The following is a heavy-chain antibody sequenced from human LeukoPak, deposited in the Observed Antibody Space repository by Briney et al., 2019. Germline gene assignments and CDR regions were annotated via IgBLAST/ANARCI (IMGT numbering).Heavy chain of an antibody. CDR2: IRYDGSNK. J-gene: IGHJ4*02. CDR1: GFTFSSYG. CDR3: ARDPFFAGKGDY. Sequence: PGGSLRLSCAASGFTFSSYGMHWVRQAPGKGLEWVAFIRYDGSNKYYADSVKGRFTISRDNSKNTLYLQMNSLRAEDTGVYYCARDPFFAGKGDYCGQGTLVTVSS. D-gene: IGHD3-3*02. V-gene: IGHV3-30*02.